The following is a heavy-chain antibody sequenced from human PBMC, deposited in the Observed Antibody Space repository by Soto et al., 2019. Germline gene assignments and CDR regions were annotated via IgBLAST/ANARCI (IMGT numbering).Heavy chain of an antibody. D-gene: IGHD2-15*01. CDR3: ARDSGYCSGGSCLRGNWFDP. V-gene: IGHV1-69*04. J-gene: IGHJ5*02. CDR2: IIPILGIA. CDR1: GGTFSSYT. Sequence: ASVKVSCKASGGTFSSYTISWVRQAPGQRLEWMGRIIPILGIANYAQKFQGRVTITADKSTSTAYMELSSLRSEDTAVYYCARDSGYCSGGSCLRGNWFDPWGQGTLVTVSS.